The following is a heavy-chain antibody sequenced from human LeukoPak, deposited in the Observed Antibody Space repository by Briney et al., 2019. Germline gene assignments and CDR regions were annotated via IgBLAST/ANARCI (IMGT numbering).Heavy chain of an antibody. V-gene: IGHV4-59*01. CDR3: ARGAVVLRFLEWPPGWFDP. Sequence: PSETLSLTCTASGGSISSYYWSWIRQPPGKGLEWIGYIYYSGSTNYNPSLKSRVTISVDTSKNQFSLKLSSVTAADTAVYYCARGAVVLRFLEWPPGWFDPWGQGTLVTVSS. CDR1: GGSISSYY. D-gene: IGHD3-3*01. CDR2: IYYSGST. J-gene: IGHJ5*02.